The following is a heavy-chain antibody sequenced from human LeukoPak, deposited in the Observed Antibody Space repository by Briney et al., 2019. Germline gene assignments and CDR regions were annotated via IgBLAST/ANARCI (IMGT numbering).Heavy chain of an antibody. CDR1: GFTFSSYS. J-gene: IGHJ4*02. Sequence: GGSLRLSCAASGFTFSSYSMNWVRQAPGKGLEWVSLISGDGGSTYYADSVKGRFTISRDNSKNSLYLQMNSLRTEDTALYYCARDLYQVGATSYWGQGTLVTVSS. D-gene: IGHD1-26*01. CDR3: ARDLYQVGATSY. V-gene: IGHV3-43*02. CDR2: ISGDGGST.